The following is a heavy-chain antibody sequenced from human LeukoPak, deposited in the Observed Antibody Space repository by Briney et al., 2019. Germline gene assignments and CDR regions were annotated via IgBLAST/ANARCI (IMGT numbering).Heavy chain of an antibody. CDR3: ARERLAAAGPGVSDY. V-gene: IGHV4-38-2*02. Sequence: SETLSLTCAVSGYPISSGYYWGWIRQPPGKGLEWIGSIYHSGSTYYNPSLKSRVTISVDTSKNQFSLKLSSVTAADTAVYYCARERLAAAGPGVSDYWGQGTLVTVSS. CDR2: IYHSGST. J-gene: IGHJ4*02. D-gene: IGHD6-13*01. CDR1: GYPISSGYY.